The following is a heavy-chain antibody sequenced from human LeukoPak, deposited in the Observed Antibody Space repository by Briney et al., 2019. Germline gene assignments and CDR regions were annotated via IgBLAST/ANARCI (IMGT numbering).Heavy chain of an antibody. D-gene: IGHD6-13*01. Sequence: GGSLRLSCAASGYTFSSYSMNWVRQAPGKGLEWVSSISSSSSYIYYADSVKGRFTISRDNAKNSLYLQMNSLRAEDTAVYYCARDWPTIAAAGTIPEYFQHWGQGTLVTVSS. J-gene: IGHJ1*01. CDR1: GYTFSSYS. V-gene: IGHV3-21*01. CDR3: ARDWPTIAAAGTIPEYFQH. CDR2: ISSSSSYI.